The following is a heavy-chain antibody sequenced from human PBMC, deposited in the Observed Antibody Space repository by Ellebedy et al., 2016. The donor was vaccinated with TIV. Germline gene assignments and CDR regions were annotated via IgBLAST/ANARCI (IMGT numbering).Heavy chain of an antibody. CDR3: ARDLLRNYHNWFNP. CDR2: MSPQSGNT. V-gene: IGHV1-8*01. D-gene: IGHD5-24*01. J-gene: IGHJ5*02. Sequence: ASVKVSCXASGYTFTDNDINWVRQAPGQGLEWMGWMSPQSGNTGYAQKFQGRVTMTVDTSINTAYMELTGLRSEDTAVYYCARDLLRNYHNWFNPWGQGTLVTVSS. CDR1: GYTFTDND.